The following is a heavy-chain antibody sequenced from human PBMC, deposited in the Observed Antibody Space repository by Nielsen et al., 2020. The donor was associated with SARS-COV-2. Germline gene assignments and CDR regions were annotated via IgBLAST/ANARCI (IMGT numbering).Heavy chain of an antibody. CDR2: INPSGGAT. D-gene: IGHD3-22*01. CDR1: GYIVTTYY. J-gene: IGHJ6*02. V-gene: IGHV1-46*01. CDR3: ARGYYYDSRNGMDV. Sequence: ASVKVSCKASGYIVTTYYMHWIRQAPGQGLEWMGIINPSGGATSYAEKFQGRVTITRDTSASTAYMELSSLRSEDTAVYYCARGYYYDSRNGMDVWGQGTTVTVSS.